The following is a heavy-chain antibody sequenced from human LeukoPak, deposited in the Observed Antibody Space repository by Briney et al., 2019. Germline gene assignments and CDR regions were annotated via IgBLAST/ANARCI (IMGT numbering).Heavy chain of an antibody. CDR2: ASASGAGT. J-gene: IGHJ4*02. Sequence: GGSLRLSCAASGFTFSNYAMNWVRQAPGEGLEWVSTASASGAGTYYADSVRGRFTISRDNFKNMLYLQMDSLRAEDTAVYYCTKDHYSASGSYSDWGQGTLVTVSS. D-gene: IGHD3-10*01. CDR1: GFTFSNYA. V-gene: IGHV3-23*01. CDR3: TKDHYSASGSYSD.